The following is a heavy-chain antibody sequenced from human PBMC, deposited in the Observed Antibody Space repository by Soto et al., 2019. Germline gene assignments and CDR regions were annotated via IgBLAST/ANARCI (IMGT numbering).Heavy chain of an antibody. V-gene: IGHV1-69*01. J-gene: IGHJ6*02. CDR2: IIPIFGTA. CDR3: ARGRIAAAVRAASYYYGMDV. CDR1: GGTFSSYA. D-gene: IGHD6-13*01. Sequence: QVQLVQSGAEVKKPGSSVKVSCKASGGTFSSYAISWVRQAPGQGLEWMGGIIPIFGTANYAQKFQGRVTITADESTITAYMELSSLRSEDTAVYYCARGRIAAAVRAASYYYGMDVWGQGTTVTVSS.